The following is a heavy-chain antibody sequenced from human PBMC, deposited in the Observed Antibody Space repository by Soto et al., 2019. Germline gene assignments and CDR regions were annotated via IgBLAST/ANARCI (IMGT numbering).Heavy chain of an antibody. CDR2: IYRGGST. J-gene: IGHJ5*01. CDR1: RGSISSGSYY. D-gene: IGHD5-18*01. CDR3: ARWTYSHADLPGDWFDS. Sequence: QVQLQESGPGLVKPSETLSLTCNVSRGSISSGSYYWSWVRQPPGKGLEWIAYIYRGGSTNYNPSFKSRATISVDTSKNQFSLRLRSVIAADTAVYYCARWTYSHADLPGDWFDSWGQGTLVTVSS. V-gene: IGHV4-61*01.